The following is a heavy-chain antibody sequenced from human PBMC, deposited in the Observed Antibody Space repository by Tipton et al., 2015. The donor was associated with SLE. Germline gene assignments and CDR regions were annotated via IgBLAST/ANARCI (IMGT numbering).Heavy chain of an antibody. CDR3: ARRSITIFGVVIFNWFDP. V-gene: IGHV4-34*01. J-gene: IGHJ5*02. Sequence: LRLSCAVYGGSFSGYYWSWIRQPPGKGLEWIGEINHSGSTNYNPSLKSRVTISVDTSKNQFSLKLSSVTAADTAVYYCARRSITIFGVVIFNWFDPWGQGTLVIVSA. CDR1: GGSFSGYY. CDR2: INHSGST. D-gene: IGHD3-3*01.